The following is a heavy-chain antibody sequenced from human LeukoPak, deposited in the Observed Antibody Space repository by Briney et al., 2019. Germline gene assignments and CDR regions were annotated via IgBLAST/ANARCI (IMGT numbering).Heavy chain of an antibody. D-gene: IGHD2-15*01. Sequence: SETLSLTCAVSGYSISSGYYWGWIRQPPGKGLEWIGSIYHSGSTYYNPSPKSRVTISVDTSKNQFSLKLSSVTGADTAVYYCARAYCSGGSCYDYWGQGTLVTASS. CDR3: ARAYCSGGSCYDY. CDR2: IYHSGST. J-gene: IGHJ4*02. V-gene: IGHV4-38-2*01. CDR1: GYSISSGYY.